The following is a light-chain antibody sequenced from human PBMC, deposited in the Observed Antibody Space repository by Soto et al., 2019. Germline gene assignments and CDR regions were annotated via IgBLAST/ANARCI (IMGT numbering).Light chain of an antibody. CDR1: QSVSSNY. CDR2: GAS. Sequence: EIVLTQSPDTLSLSPGESATLSCRASQSVSSNYLAWYQHKPGRAPRLLIYGASNRATGIPDRFSGSGSGTDFTLTISRLEPEDFAVFYCQQYDDSITFGQGTRLEIE. V-gene: IGKV3-20*01. J-gene: IGKJ5*01. CDR3: QQYDDSIT.